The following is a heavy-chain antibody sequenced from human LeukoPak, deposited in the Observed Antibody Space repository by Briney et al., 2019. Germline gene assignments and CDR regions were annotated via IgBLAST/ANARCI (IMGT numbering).Heavy chain of an antibody. Sequence: SETLSLTCAVSGGSISSSNWWSWVRQPPGKGLEWIGRIYTSGSTNYNPSLKSRVTISVDTSKNQFSLKLSSVTAADTAVYYCARDSDGGWYSSGSNTYYYYYYMDVWGKGTTVTISS. D-gene: IGHD6-19*01. V-gene: IGHV4-4*02. CDR1: GGSISSSNW. CDR2: IYTSGST. J-gene: IGHJ6*03. CDR3: ARDSDGGWYSSGSNTYYYYYYMDV.